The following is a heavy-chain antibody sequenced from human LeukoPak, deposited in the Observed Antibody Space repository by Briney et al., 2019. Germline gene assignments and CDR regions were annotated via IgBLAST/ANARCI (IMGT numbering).Heavy chain of an antibody. CDR2: IYHSGST. Sequence: SETLSPTCTVYGASVSDTRWTWIRQPPGKGLEWIGEIYHSGSTKYNPSLKSRVTISVDTSKKQFSLQLDSVTAADTAVYYCVGGRGAVYRHHLYSWVQGTVVTVSS. CDR3: VGGRGAVYRHHLYS. V-gene: IGHV4-34*01. J-gene: IGHJ3*02. D-gene: IGHD6-19*01. CDR1: GASVSDTR.